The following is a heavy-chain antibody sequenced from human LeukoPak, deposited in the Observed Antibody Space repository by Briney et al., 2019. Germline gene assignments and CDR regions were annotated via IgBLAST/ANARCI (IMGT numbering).Heavy chain of an antibody. CDR1: GFTFSTYW. Sequence: PGGSLRLSCAASGFTFSTYWMNWVRQAPGKGLVWVSRINSDGSATSYADSVKGRFTISRDNSKNTLYLQVNSLRAEDTAMYYCARNILFAFDIWGQGTMVTVSS. J-gene: IGHJ3*02. CDR2: INSDGSAT. CDR3: ARNILFAFDI. V-gene: IGHV3-74*01.